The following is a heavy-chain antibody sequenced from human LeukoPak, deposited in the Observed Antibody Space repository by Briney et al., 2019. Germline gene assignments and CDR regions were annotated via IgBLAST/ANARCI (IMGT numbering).Heavy chain of an antibody. J-gene: IGHJ5*02. V-gene: IGHV4-31*03. CDR3: ARVVRSSWQEFGWFDP. Sequence: PSETLSLTCTVSGGSISSGGYYWSWIRQHPGKGLEWIGYIYYSGSTYYNPSLKSRVTIPVDTSKNQFSLKLSSVTAADTAVYYCARVVRSSWQEFGWFDPWGQGTLVTVSS. D-gene: IGHD6-13*01. CDR2: IYYSGST. CDR1: GGSISSGGYY.